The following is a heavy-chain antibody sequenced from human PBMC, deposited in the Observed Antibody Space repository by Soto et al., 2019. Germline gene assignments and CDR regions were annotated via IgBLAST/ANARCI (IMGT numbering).Heavy chain of an antibody. CDR1: GGSINSYY. J-gene: IGHJ5*02. V-gene: IGHV4-59*01. CDR2: IYHSGGT. Sequence: QVQLQESSPGVVKASETLSLTCTVSGGSINSYYWAWIRHPPGKGLEWIGYIYHSGGTNYNPSLKSRVVISADSSMNRFSRRLTSVTAADTAIYYCARPGQIWVPWDVVSWGQGTLVTVSS. D-gene: IGHD5-18*01. CDR3: ARPGQIWVPWDVVS.